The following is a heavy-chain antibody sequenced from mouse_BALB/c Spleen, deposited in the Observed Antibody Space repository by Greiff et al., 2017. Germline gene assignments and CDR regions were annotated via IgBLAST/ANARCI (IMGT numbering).Heavy chain of an antibody. V-gene: IGHV1-4*02. J-gene: IGHJ4*01. Sequence: VQLQQSAAELARPGASVKMSCKASGYTFTSYTMHWVKQRPGQGLEWIGYINPSSGYTEYNQKFKDKTTLTADKSSSTAYMQLKSLTSEDSAVYYCARNYRYDEGYAMDYWGQGTSVTVSS. D-gene: IGHD2-14*01. CDR2: INPSSGYT. CDR3: ARNYRYDEGYAMDY. CDR1: GYTFTSYT.